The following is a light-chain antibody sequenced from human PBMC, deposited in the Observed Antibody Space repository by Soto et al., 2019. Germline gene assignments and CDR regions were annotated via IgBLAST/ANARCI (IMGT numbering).Light chain of an antibody. CDR2: EVS. CDR1: SSDVGSYNY. V-gene: IGLV2-14*01. J-gene: IGLJ1*01. CDR3: SSYTSSSPLYV. Sequence: QSALTQPASVSGSPGQSITISCTGTSSDVGSYNYVSWYQQHPGKAPKVMIYEVSNRPSGVSNRFSGSKSGNTASLPISGLQAEDEADYYCSSYTSSSPLYVFGAGTKVTVL.